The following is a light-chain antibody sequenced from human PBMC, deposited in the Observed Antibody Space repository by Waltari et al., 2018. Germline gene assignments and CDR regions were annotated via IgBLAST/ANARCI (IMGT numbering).Light chain of an antibody. V-gene: IGLV2-23*01. Sequence: QSALTQPASVSGSPGQSITISCTGTSSDVGSYNLLSWYQQHPGKAPKLMIYEDPKSPAGGCTRFSASKSGNTASLTLSGLQAEDEADYYCCSYAGSGTLVLGGGTKLTVL. CDR2: EDP. J-gene: IGLJ2*01. CDR3: CSYAGSGTLV. CDR1: SSDVGSYNL.